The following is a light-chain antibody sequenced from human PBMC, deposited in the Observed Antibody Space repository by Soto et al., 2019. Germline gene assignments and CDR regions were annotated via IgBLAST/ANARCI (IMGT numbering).Light chain of an antibody. Sequence: IVLTQSPLSLPVTLGQPASISCRSSESPVITDGDTLLNWFQQRPGQSPRRLIYRVSNRDFGVRDKFSGSGSGTEFTLKISSVEAEDVAIYYCMQGARWPYTFGQGTKLEI. CDR2: RVS. CDR3: MQGARWPYT. V-gene: IGKV2-30*01. J-gene: IGKJ2*01. CDR1: ESPVITDGDTL.